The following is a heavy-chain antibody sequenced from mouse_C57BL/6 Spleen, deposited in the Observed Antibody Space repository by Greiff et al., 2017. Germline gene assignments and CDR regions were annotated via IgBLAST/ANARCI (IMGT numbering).Heavy chain of an antibody. CDR2: IYPRSGNT. Sequence: QVQLKESGAELARPGASVKLSCKASGYTFTSYGISWVKQRTGQGLEWIGEIYPRSGNTYYNEKFKGKATLTADKSSSTAYMELRSLPSEDSAVYFCARSGYYGSVAYWGQGTLVTVSA. J-gene: IGHJ3*01. V-gene: IGHV1-81*01. D-gene: IGHD1-1*01. CDR1: GYTFTSYG. CDR3: ARSGYYGSVAY.